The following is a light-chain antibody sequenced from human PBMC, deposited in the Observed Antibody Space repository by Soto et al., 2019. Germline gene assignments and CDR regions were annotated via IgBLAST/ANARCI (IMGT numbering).Light chain of an antibody. Sequence: EVVMTQSPATLSVSPGERATLSCRASRGIGSTLAWYQQKPGQTPRLLIYDTSTRATGVPARFIGSQSGAEFTLTITSLQSEDFAIYYCQQRGNWPQTFGPGTKVDI. V-gene: IGKV3-15*01. CDR1: RGIGST. CDR2: DTS. J-gene: IGKJ3*01. CDR3: QQRGNWPQT.